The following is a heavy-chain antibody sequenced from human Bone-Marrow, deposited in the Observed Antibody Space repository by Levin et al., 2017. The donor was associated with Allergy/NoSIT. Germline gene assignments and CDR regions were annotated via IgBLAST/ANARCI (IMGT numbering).Heavy chain of an antibody. CDR2: FDPEDRET. CDR3: ASSGSGSYHNLDY. Sequence: GASVKVSCKVSGNTLTELSMHWVRQTPGKGLEWMGGFDPEDRETIYAQKFQGRVTMTEDSSTDTAYMELSSLRSEDTAVYYCASSGSGSYHNLDYWGQGTLVTVSS. D-gene: IGHD3-10*01. V-gene: IGHV1-24*01. CDR1: GNTLTELS. J-gene: IGHJ4*02.